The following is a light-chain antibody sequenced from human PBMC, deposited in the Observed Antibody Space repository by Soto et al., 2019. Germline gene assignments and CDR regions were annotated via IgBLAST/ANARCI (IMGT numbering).Light chain of an antibody. CDR1: QSVSSSY. Sequence: EIVLTQSPGTLSLSPGEGATLSCRASQSVSSSYLAWYQQKPGQAPRLLIYGASSRATGIPDRFSGSGSGTDFTLTISRLEPEDFAVYYCQQYGSSLQGTFGQGTKVDIK. J-gene: IGKJ1*01. CDR2: GAS. V-gene: IGKV3-20*01. CDR3: QQYGSSLQGT.